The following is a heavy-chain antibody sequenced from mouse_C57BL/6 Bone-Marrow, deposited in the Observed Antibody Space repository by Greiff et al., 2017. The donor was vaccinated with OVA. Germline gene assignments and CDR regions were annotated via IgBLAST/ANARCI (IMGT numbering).Heavy chain of an antibody. Sequence: VQLVESGPELVKPGASVKISCKASGYAFSSSWMNWVKQRPGKGLEWIGRIYPGDGDTNYNGKFKGKATLTADKSSSTAYMQLSSLTSEDSAVYFCARYTTVVARDYWGQGTSVTVSS. V-gene: IGHV1-82*01. J-gene: IGHJ4*01. CDR1: GYAFSSSW. D-gene: IGHD1-1*01. CDR2: IYPGDGDT. CDR3: ARYTTVVARDY.